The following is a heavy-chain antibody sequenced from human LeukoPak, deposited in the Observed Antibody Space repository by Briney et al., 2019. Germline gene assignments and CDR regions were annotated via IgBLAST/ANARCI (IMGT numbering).Heavy chain of an antibody. D-gene: IGHD5-12*01. Sequence: GASVKVSCKASGYTFTGYYMHWVRQAPGQGLEWMGWINPNSGGTNYAQKSQGRVTMTRDTSISTAYMELSRLRSDDTAVYYCARPPLRGYSGYDPFDYWGQGTLVTVSS. CDR3: ARPPLRGYSGYDPFDY. J-gene: IGHJ4*02. CDR1: GYTFTGYY. CDR2: INPNSGGT. V-gene: IGHV1-2*02.